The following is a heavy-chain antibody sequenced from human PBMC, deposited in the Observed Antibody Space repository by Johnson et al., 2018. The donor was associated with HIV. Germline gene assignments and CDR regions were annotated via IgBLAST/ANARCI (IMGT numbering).Heavy chain of an antibody. D-gene: IGHD3-22*01. CDR2: INQDGSEK. CDR3: ARLIAVVIDGFDI. Sequence: VQLVESGGGLVQPGGSLRLSCAASGFTVSSNYMSWVRQAPGKGLEWVANINQDGSEKYFVDSVKGRFTISRDNAKNSLYLQMNTLRAEDTAVYYCARLIAVVIDGFDIWGQGTMVTVSS. V-gene: IGHV3-7*03. J-gene: IGHJ3*02. CDR1: GFTVSSNY.